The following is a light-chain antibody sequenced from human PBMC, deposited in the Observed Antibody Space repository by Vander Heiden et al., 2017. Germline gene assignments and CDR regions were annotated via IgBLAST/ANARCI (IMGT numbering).Light chain of an antibody. Sequence: DIQMTQSPSTLSASVGDRVTITCRASQSISIWLAWYQQKPGKAPKLLIYKASSLETGVPSRFSGRGSGTEFTLTISSLQPDDFATYYCQQYNSYSTFGQGTKVEIK. V-gene: IGKV1-5*03. J-gene: IGKJ1*01. CDR3: QQYNSYST. CDR1: QSISIW. CDR2: KAS.